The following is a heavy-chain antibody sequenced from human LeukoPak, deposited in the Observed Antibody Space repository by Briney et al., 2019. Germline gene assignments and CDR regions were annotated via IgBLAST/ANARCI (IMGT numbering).Heavy chain of an antibody. D-gene: IGHD3-22*01. Sequence: SETLSLTCTVPGGSITSLYWSWLRQSPGKGLEWIGYVHHSGSTNYNPSLKSRVTISIDTSKNQFSLKLSPVTAADTAVYYCARGYYDNSGYSNPFDYWGQGTLVTVSS. CDR1: GGSITSLY. J-gene: IGHJ4*02. V-gene: IGHV4-59*11. CDR2: VHHSGST. CDR3: ARGYYDNSGYSNPFDY.